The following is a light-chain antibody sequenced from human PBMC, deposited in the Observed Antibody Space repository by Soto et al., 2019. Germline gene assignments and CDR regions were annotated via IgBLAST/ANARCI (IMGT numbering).Light chain of an antibody. J-gene: IGKJ5*01. Sequence: EIVLTQSPGTLSLSPGERATLSCRASQSVSSSYLAWYQQKPGQAPRLIIYGASSRATGIPDRFSGSGSGKDFTLTISRLEPEDFAVYYCQQYGSSPLITFGQGTRLEIK. V-gene: IGKV3-20*01. CDR3: QQYGSSPLIT. CDR2: GAS. CDR1: QSVSSSY.